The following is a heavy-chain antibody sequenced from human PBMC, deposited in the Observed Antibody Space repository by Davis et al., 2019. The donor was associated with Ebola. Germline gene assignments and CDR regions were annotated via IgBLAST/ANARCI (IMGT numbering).Heavy chain of an antibody. CDR2: INHSGST. CDR3: ARGLFWSGLDV. Sequence: MPSETLSLTCAVYGGSFSGYYWSWIRQPPGKGLEWIGEINHSGSTNYNPSLKSRVTISLDTSKNQFSLKLRSVTAADTAVYYCARGLFWSGLDVWGQGTTVTVSS. V-gene: IGHV4-34*01. CDR1: GGSFSGYY. D-gene: IGHD1-1*01. J-gene: IGHJ6*02.